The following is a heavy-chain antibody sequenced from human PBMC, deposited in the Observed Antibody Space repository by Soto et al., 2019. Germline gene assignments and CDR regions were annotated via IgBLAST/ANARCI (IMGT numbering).Heavy chain of an antibody. Sequence: SSETLSLTCSVSGDSINNGGYSWSWIRQPPGKGLEWIGYIHHNGNPSYTPSLKSRVTMSIDGSRNQFSLKLDSVTAADTAVYYCARYCFDSQFDPWGQVTLVTVSS. V-gene: IGHV4-30-2*01. J-gene: IGHJ5*02. CDR1: GDSINNGGYS. CDR3: ARYCFDSQFDP. D-gene: IGHD3-22*01. CDR2: IHHNGNP.